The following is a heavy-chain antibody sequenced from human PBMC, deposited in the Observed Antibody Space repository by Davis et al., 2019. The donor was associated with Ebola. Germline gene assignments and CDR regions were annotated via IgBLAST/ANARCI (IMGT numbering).Heavy chain of an antibody. Sequence: SVKVSCKASGGTFSSYAISWVRQAPGQGLEWMGRIIPILGIANYAQKFQGRVTITADKSTSTAYMEPSSLRAEDTAVYYCARESAAGTGALYWGQGTLVTVSS. V-gene: IGHV1-69*04. CDR1: GGTFSSYA. D-gene: IGHD6-13*01. J-gene: IGHJ4*02. CDR2: IIPILGIA. CDR3: ARESAAGTGALY.